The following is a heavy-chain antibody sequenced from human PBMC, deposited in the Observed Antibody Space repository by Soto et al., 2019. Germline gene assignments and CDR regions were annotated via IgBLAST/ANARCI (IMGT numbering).Heavy chain of an antibody. Sequence: QVQLVQSGAEVKKPGASVKVTCKASGYTFTNYVISWVRQAPGQGLEWMGWINPYNANTNYAQKFQDRVTMTTATSTNTAYMELTSPRSAGTALYYCARVTAAIPVASVYYVDYWGQGTLVSVSS. D-gene: IGHD6-19*01. CDR1: GYTFTNYV. V-gene: IGHV1-18*04. CDR2: INPYNANT. J-gene: IGHJ4*02. CDR3: ARVTAAIPVASVYYVDY.